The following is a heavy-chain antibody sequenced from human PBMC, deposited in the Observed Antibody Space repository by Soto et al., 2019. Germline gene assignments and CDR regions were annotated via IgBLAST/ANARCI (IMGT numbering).Heavy chain of an antibody. D-gene: IGHD3-10*01. CDR2: IFWDDDK. Sequence: QITLKESGPTLVKPTQTLTLTCTFSGFSFTSSGVGVAWIRQPPGKALEWLALIFWDDDKRYSPSLKNRLTITKDTSKNQVVLQMTNMDPVDTATYYCAQGVSAHGGGSAAFDVWGQGTMVTVSS. CDR1: GFSFTSSGVG. CDR3: AQGVSAHGGGSAAFDV. V-gene: IGHV2-5*02. J-gene: IGHJ3*01.